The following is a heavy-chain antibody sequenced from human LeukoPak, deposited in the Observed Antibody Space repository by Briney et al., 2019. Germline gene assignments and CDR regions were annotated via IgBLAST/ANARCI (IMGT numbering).Heavy chain of an antibody. Sequence: PGGSLRLSCAASGFTFDDYAVHWVRQAPGKGLEWVSGISWNSGSIGYADSVKGRFTISRDNAKNSLYLQMNSLRAEDTALYYCAKDIKVGHSSSCDIDYWGQGTLVTVSS. J-gene: IGHJ4*02. CDR1: GFTFDDYA. D-gene: IGHD6-13*01. CDR2: ISWNSGSI. CDR3: AKDIKVGHSSSCDIDY. V-gene: IGHV3-9*01.